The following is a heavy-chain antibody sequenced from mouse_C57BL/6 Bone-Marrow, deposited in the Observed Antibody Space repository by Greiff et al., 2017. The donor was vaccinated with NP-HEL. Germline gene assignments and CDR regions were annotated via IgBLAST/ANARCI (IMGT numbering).Heavy chain of an antibody. CDR2: IYPRSGNT. D-gene: IGHD2-13*01. V-gene: IGHV1-81*01. CDR3: AREGSDWPYFYFDV. J-gene: IGHJ1*03. Sequence: VQLQQSGAELARPGASVKLSCKASGYTFTSYGISWVKQRTGQGLEWIGEIYPRSGNTYYNEKFKGKATLTADKSSSTAYMELRSLTSEASAVYVCAREGSDWPYFYFDVGGTGTTVTVSS. CDR1: GYTFTSYG.